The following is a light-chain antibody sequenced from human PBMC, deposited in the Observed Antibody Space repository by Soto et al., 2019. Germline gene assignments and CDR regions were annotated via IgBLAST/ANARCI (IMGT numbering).Light chain of an antibody. J-gene: IGLJ2*01. CDR2: QNN. V-gene: IGLV1-40*01. CDR3: QSYDSSLSAVV. Sequence: QSVLTPPPSVSGAPGQRVSISCTGSSSNIGAGYDVHWYEHLPGTAPKLLIYQNNNRPSGVPDRFSGSKSGTSASLAITGLQAEDEADYYCQSYDSSLSAVVFGGGTKLTVL. CDR1: SSNIGAGYD.